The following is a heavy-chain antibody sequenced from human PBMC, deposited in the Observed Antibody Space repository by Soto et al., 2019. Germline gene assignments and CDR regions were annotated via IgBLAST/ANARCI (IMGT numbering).Heavy chain of an antibody. J-gene: IGHJ4*02. V-gene: IGHV3-48*01. CDR3: ARDLATVTPGRRLFRQN. CDR1: GFTFSSYS. D-gene: IGHD4-17*01. Sequence: PGGSLRLSCAASGFTFSSYSMNWVRQAPGKGLEWVSYISSSSSTIYYADSVKGRFTISGDNAKNSLYLQMNSLRAEDTAVYYCARDLATVTPGRRLFRQNWGQGTLVTVSS. CDR2: ISSSSSTI.